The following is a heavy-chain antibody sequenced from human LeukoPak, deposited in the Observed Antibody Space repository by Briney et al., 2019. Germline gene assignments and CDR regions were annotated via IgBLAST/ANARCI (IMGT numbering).Heavy chain of an antibody. D-gene: IGHD3-22*01. CDR1: GFTFDDYA. CDR2: ISWNSGSI. Sequence: GGSLRLSCAASGFTFDDYAMHWVRQAPGKGLEWVSGISWNSGSIGYADSVKGRFTISRDNAKNSLYLQMNSLRAEDTALYYCAKDPQNDYDSSGYYVDWGQGTLVTVSS. J-gene: IGHJ4*02. CDR3: AKDPQNDYDSSGYYVD. V-gene: IGHV3-9*01.